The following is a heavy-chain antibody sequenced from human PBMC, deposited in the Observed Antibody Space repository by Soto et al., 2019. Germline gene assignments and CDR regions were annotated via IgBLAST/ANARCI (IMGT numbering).Heavy chain of an antibody. D-gene: IGHD3-22*01. CDR1: GFIFNDYY. V-gene: IGHV3-11*01. Sequence: ESGGGLVKPGGSLRLSCAASGFIFNDYYMSWIRQAPGKGLEWVAYISSGASTISYADSVKGRFTISRDNTKNLLYLQMNSLRAEDTAVYYCARDLKAVVNHIHYNHYGLDVWGQGTTVTVSS. J-gene: IGHJ6*02. CDR2: ISSGASTI. CDR3: ARDLKAVVNHIHYNHYGLDV.